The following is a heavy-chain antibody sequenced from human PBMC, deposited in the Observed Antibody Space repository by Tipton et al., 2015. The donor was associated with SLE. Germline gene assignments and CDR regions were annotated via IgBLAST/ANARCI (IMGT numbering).Heavy chain of an antibody. CDR2: IIPIFATA. J-gene: IGHJ2*01. D-gene: IGHD2-2*01. Sequence: QSGAEVKKPGSSVKVSCKASGGTFSSYTITWVRQAPGQGLEWVGGIIPIFATANYAQKFQGRVTITADESTSTAYMELSSLRSEDTAVYYCASRDCSTISCFNWYFDLWGRGTLVTVSS. CDR1: GGTFSSYT. V-gene: IGHV1-69*01. CDR3: ASRDCSTISCFNWYFDL.